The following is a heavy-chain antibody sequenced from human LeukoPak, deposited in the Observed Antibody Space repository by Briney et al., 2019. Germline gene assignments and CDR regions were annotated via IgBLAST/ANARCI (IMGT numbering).Heavy chain of an antibody. Sequence: PGGSLRLSCAASGFTFSSYAMSWVRQAPGKGLEWVSAISGSGGSTYYADSVKGRFTISRDNSKNTLYLQMNSLRAEDTAVYYCAKEAGSGCYAYYYYGMDVWGQGTTVTVSS. CDR1: GFTFSSYA. V-gene: IGHV3-23*01. CDR2: ISGSGGST. CDR3: AKEAGSGCYAYYYYGMDV. J-gene: IGHJ6*02. D-gene: IGHD3-3*01.